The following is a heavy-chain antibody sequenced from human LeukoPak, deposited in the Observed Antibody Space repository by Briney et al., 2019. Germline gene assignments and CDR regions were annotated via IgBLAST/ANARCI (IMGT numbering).Heavy chain of an antibody. D-gene: IGHD4-17*01. Sequence: PSETLSLTCAVSGGSLRGYCWSWIRQSPGKGLEWMGDIHHDGRTKYKSSFKSRITIFLVSSKNEVSLRLSPVTPADTALYFCARDVVPRDYGDTLNAYDLWGQGTMVTVS. V-gene: IGHV4-34*01. J-gene: IGHJ3*01. CDR2: IHHDGRT. CDR3: ARDVVPRDYGDTLNAYDL. CDR1: GGSLRGYC.